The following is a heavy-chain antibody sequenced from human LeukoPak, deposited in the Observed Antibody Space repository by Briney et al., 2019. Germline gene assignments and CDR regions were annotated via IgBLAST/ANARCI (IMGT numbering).Heavy chain of an antibody. CDR1: GGSISSSSYY. Sequence: SETLSLTCTVSGGSISSSSYYWGWIRQPPGKGLEWIGSIYYRGSTYYNPSLKSRVTISVDTSKNQFSLKLSSVTAADTAVYYCARIAYDFWSGFPEGWAFDIWGQGTMVTVSS. CDR2: IYYRGST. J-gene: IGHJ3*02. D-gene: IGHD3-3*01. CDR3: ARIAYDFWSGFPEGWAFDI. V-gene: IGHV4-39*01.